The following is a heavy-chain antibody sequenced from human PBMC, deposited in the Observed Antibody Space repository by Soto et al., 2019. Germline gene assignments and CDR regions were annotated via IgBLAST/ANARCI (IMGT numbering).Heavy chain of an antibody. CDR1: GFTVSSKY. CDR3: ARGEDYGDYFDN. Sequence: EVQLVETGGGLIQPGGSLRLSCAASGFTVSSKYMSWVRQAPGKGLEWVSVVYSGGSTNYADSVKGRFTISRDTSKNAIYLQMNSLRAEDTAVYYCARGEDYGDYFDNWGQGTLVTVSS. J-gene: IGHJ4*02. D-gene: IGHD4-17*01. CDR2: VYSGGST. V-gene: IGHV3-53*02.